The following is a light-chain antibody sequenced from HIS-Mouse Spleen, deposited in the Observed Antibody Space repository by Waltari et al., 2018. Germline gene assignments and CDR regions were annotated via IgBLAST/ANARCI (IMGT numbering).Light chain of an antibody. Sequence: SYELTQPPSVSVSPGQTARITCSGVPFQKKTAYWYQQKSGQAPVLVIYEDSKRPSGIPERFSGSSSGTMATLTISGAQVEDEADYYCYSTDSSGNHRVFGGGTKLTVL. J-gene: IGLJ2*01. CDR2: EDS. CDR1: PFQKKT. V-gene: IGLV3-10*01. CDR3: YSTDSSGNHRV.